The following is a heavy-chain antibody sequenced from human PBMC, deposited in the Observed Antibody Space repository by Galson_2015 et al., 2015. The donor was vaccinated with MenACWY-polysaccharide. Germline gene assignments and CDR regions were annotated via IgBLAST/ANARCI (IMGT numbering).Heavy chain of an antibody. CDR3: ARYGAHSSTWDEAFDI. Sequence: SLRLSCAASGFSFNNHWMNWVRQAPGKGLEWVANMNQDGSTKYSIDSVKGRFTISRDNAKSSLYLQMNSLRDEDTSVYYCARYGAHSSTWDEAFDIWGQGTMVTVSS. CDR2: MNQDGSTK. CDR1: GFSFNNHW. V-gene: IGHV3-7*01. J-gene: IGHJ3*02. D-gene: IGHD2-2*01.